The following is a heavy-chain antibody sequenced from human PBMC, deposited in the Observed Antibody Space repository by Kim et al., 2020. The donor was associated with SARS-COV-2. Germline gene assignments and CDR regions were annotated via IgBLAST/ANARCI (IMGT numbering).Heavy chain of an antibody. J-gene: IGHJ4*01. Sequence: SETRSLTCTVSGGSISSYYWSWIRQPPGKGLEWIGYIYYSGSTNYNPFLKSRVTISVDTSKNQFSLKLSSVTAADTAVYYCARGLAESSGYYSHIDYWG. CDR1: GGSISSYY. D-gene: IGHD3-22*01. V-gene: IGHV4-59*01. CDR3: ARGLAESSGYYSHIDY. CDR2: IYYSGST.